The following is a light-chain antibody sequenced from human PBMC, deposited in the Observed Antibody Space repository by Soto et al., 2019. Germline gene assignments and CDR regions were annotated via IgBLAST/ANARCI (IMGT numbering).Light chain of an antibody. J-gene: IGKJ5*01. Sequence: EILMTQSPATLSVSPGERATLSCRASLSVSNKLAWYQHRPGQAPRLLIFRASFRASGIPARFSGSGFGTEFTLTISSLQSEDFALYYCQQSDSWPPITFGQGTRLEIK. CDR1: LSVSNK. CDR2: RAS. V-gene: IGKV3-15*01. CDR3: QQSDSWPPIT.